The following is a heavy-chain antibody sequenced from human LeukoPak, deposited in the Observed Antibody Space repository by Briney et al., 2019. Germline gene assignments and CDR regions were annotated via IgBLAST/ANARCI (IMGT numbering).Heavy chain of an antibody. J-gene: IGHJ4*02. D-gene: IGHD3-22*01. Sequence: PGGSLRLSCAASGFTFDDYAMHWVRQAPGKGLEWVSGISWNSGSIGYADSVKGRFTISRDNAKNSLYLQMNSLRAEDTALYYCAKGYYYGSSGYLDYWGQGTLVTVSS. CDR3: AKGYYYGSSGYLDY. CDR1: GFTFDDYA. CDR2: ISWNSGSI. V-gene: IGHV3-9*01.